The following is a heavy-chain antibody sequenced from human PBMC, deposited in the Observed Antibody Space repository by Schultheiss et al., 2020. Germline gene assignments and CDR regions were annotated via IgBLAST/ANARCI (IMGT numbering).Heavy chain of an antibody. CDR1: GGSISSTSYY. J-gene: IGHJ6*02. CDR2: IYYSGST. V-gene: IGHV4-39*01. Sequence: SEILSLTCTVSGGSISSTSYYWGWIRQPPGKGLEWIGSIYYSGSTYYNPSLKSRVTISVDTSKNQFSLKLSSVTAADTAVYYCARLHYYYGMDVWGQGTTVTVSS. CDR3: ARLHYYYGMDV.